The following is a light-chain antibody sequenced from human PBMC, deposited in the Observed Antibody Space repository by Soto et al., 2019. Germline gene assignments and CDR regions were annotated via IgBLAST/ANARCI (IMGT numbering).Light chain of an antibody. J-gene: IGKJ2*01. CDR1: QSLNSW. CDR2: KTS. CDR3: KQYNTYA. V-gene: IGKV1-5*03. Sequence: DIQMTQSPSTLSASVGDRVSITCRASQSLNSWLAWYQQKPGKAPKLLIYKTSTLESGVPSRFSGSGSGTEFTLPISRLPPADLAPHYCKQYNTYAFGQRTKLDIK.